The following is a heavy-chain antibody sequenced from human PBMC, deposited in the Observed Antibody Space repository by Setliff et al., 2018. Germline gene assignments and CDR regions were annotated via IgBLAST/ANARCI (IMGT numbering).Heavy chain of an antibody. CDR1: GGSISSHY. J-gene: IGHJ4*02. CDR2: IYYGGST. V-gene: IGHV4-59*11. CDR3: ASERESASRQTYFGS. Sequence: PSETLSLTCTVSGGSISSHYWSWIRQPPGKGLEWIGYIYYGGSTNYNPSLKSRVTISIDTSKNQFSLILSSVTAADTAVYYCASERESASRQTYFGSWGQGTLVTVSS. D-gene: IGHD2-15*01.